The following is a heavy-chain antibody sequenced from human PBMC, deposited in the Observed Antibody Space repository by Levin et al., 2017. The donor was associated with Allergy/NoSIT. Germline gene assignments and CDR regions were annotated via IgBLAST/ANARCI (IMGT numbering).Heavy chain of an antibody. Sequence: GESLKISCAASGFAFSSYAMTWVRQAPGKGLEWVSAISGSGGSTYYVDSVKGRFTISRDNSKNTLSLQMNSLRAEDTAVYYCAKDTYDYVWGSNRYTNDFDYWGQGTLVTVSS. D-gene: IGHD3-16*02. CDR1: GFAFSSYA. CDR3: AKDTYDYVWGSNRYTNDFDY. J-gene: IGHJ4*02. CDR2: ISGSGGST. V-gene: IGHV3-23*01.